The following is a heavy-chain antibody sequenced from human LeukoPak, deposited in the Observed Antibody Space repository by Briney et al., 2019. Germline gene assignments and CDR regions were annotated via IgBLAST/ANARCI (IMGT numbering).Heavy chain of an antibody. Sequence: SETLSLTCTVPGGSISSYYWSWIRQPPGKGLEWIGYTYYSGRTDYNPSLKSRVTISLDTPKNQFSLNLSSVTAADTAVYYCAREVYYYDSSGYRGNWFDPWGQGTLVTVSS. V-gene: IGHV4-59*01. D-gene: IGHD3-22*01. CDR1: GGSISSYY. J-gene: IGHJ5*02. CDR2: TYYSGRT. CDR3: AREVYYYDSSGYRGNWFDP.